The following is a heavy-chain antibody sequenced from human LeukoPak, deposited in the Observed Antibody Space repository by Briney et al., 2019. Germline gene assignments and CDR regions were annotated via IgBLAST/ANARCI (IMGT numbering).Heavy chain of an antibody. J-gene: IGHJ4*02. CDR3: GGGGRGGGYFDY. Sequence: GASVKVSCKASGYTFTGYYIHWVRQAPGQGLEWMGWINPNSGGTHYAQKFQGRVTMTRDTSINTFYMELSSLRSDDTAVYYCGGGGRGGGYFDYWGQGTLVTVSS. CDR1: GYTFTGYY. D-gene: IGHD2-15*01. V-gene: IGHV1-2*02. CDR2: INPNSGGT.